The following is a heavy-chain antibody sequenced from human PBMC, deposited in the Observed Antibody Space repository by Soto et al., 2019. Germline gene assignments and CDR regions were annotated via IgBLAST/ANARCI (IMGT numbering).Heavy chain of an antibody. Sequence: EVQLLESGGGLVHPGGSLRLSCAASGFTFSSYAMSWVRQAPGKGLEWVSGISGGGDGTYYADSVQGRLTISRDNSRNTLYLEMNSLRAEDTAVYYCAKEEGIVGVPYLEYWGQGTLVTVSS. CDR1: GFTFSSYA. V-gene: IGHV3-23*01. CDR2: ISGGGDGT. CDR3: AKEEGIVGVPYLEY. J-gene: IGHJ4*02. D-gene: IGHD3-22*01.